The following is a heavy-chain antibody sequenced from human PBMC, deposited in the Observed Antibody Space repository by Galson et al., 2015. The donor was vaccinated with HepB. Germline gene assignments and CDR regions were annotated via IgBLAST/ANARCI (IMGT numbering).Heavy chain of an antibody. V-gene: IGHV3-74*01. CDR3: AREVETTVTPTGYNWFDP. CDR1: GFTFSGSA. J-gene: IGHJ5*02. D-gene: IGHD4-17*01. Sequence: SLRLSCAASGFTFSGSAMHWVRQTPGKGLVWVSRINSDGSSTSYADSVKGRFTISRDNAKNTLHLQMNSLRAEDTAVYCCAREVETTVTPTGYNWFDPWGQGTLVTVSS. CDR2: INSDGSST.